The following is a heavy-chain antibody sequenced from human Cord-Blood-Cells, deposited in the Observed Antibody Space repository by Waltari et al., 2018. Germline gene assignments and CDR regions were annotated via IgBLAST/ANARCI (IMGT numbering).Heavy chain of an antibody. D-gene: IGHD5-12*01. CDR2: ISSSGSTI. CDR1: GFTFSSYE. CDR3: ARGYSGYDSDY. Sequence: EVQLVESGGGLVQPGGSLRLSCAASGFTFSSYEMNWVRQAPGKGLEWVSYISSSGSTIDYADSVKGRLTISRDNAKNSLYLQMNSLRAEDTAVYYCARGYSGYDSDYWGQGTLVTVSS. V-gene: IGHV3-48*03. J-gene: IGHJ4*02.